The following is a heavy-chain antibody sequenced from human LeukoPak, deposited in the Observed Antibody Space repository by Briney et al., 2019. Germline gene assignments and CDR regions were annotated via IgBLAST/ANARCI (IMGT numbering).Heavy chain of an antibody. CDR3: AKDKYCSGGSCYLYWYFDL. Sequence: PGGSLRLSCAASGFTFSSYAMSWVRQAPRKGLEWVSAISGSGGSAYYADSVKGRFTTSKDNSKNTLYLQMNSLRAEDTAVYYCAKDKYCSGGSCYLYWYFDLWGRGTLVTVSS. J-gene: IGHJ2*01. CDR1: GFTFSSYA. V-gene: IGHV3-23*01. D-gene: IGHD2-15*01. CDR2: ISGSGGSA.